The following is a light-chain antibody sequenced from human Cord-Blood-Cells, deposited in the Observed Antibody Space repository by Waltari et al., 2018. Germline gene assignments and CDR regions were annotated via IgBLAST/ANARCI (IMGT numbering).Light chain of an antibody. J-gene: IGKJ2*01. CDR1: QGLSNY. Sequence: NHMTQSPSSLSSSVGHEVTITCRASQGLSNYLAWYQQKPVKVPKLLIYAASTLQSCVPSRFSGSGSGTDFTLTISSLQPEDVATYYCQKYNSAPYTFGQGTKLEIK. V-gene: IGKV1-27*01. CDR3: QKYNSAPYT. CDR2: AAS.